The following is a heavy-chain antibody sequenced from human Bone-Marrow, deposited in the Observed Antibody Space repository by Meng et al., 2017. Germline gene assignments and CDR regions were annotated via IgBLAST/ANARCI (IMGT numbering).Heavy chain of an antibody. Sequence: SLKISCAASGFTFDDYAMHWVRQAPGKGLEWVSGISWNSGSIGYADSVKGRFTISRDNAKNSLYLQMNSLRAEDTAVYYCARVFVGGRIDSGYDHDAFDIWGQGTMVTVSS. J-gene: IGHJ3*02. CDR3: ARVFVGGRIDSGYDHDAFDI. CDR1: GFTFDDYA. D-gene: IGHD5-12*01. CDR2: ISWNSGSI. V-gene: IGHV3-9*01.